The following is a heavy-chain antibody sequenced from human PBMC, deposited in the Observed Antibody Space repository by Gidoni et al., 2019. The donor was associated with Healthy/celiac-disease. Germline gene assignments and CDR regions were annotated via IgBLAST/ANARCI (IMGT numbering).Heavy chain of an antibody. CDR1: GFTFSSYA. Sequence: QVQLVASGGGVVQPGRSLRLSCAASGFTFSSYAMHWVRQAPGKGLEWVAVISYDGSNKYYADSVKGRFAISRDNSKNTLYLQMNSLRAEDTAVYYCARLGSSWYLDYWGQGTLVTVSS. D-gene: IGHD6-13*01. V-gene: IGHV3-30*01. J-gene: IGHJ4*02. CDR2: ISYDGSNK. CDR3: ARLGSSWYLDY.